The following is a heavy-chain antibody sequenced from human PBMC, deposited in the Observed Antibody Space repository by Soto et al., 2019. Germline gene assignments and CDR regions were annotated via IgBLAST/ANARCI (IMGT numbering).Heavy chain of an antibody. CDR3: ARDTALDY. CDR1: GGSISNYY. Sequence: SETLSLTCTVSGGSISNYYWSWIRQPPGKGLEWIGYIFYTGSTNYNPSFKSRVTISVDTSKNQFSLKLRSVTAAETAFYYCARDTALDYWGQGTLVTVSS. CDR2: IFYTGST. J-gene: IGHJ4*02. V-gene: IGHV4-59*01. D-gene: IGHD2-21*02.